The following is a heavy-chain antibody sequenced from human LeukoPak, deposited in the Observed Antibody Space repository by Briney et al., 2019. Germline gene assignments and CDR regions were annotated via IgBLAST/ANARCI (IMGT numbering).Heavy chain of an antibody. CDR2: INHSGST. CDR1: GGSISSYY. Sequence: PSETLSLTCTVSGGSISSYYWSWIRQPPGKGLEWIGEINHSGSTNYNPSLKSRVTISVDTSKNQFSLKLSSVTAADTAVYYCARGVTTVYHYYFDYWGQGTLGTVSS. V-gene: IGHV4-34*01. D-gene: IGHD4-11*01. CDR3: ARGVTTVYHYYFDY. J-gene: IGHJ4*02.